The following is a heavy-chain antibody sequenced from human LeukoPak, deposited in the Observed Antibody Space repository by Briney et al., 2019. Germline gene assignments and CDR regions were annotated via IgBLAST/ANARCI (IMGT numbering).Heavy chain of an antibody. CDR3: ARGEFVGGYYPYYFDY. Sequence: GGSLRLSCAASGFTFSSYWMSWVRQAPGKGLEWVSYISSSSSTIYYADSVKGRFTISRDNAKNSLYLQMNSLRDEDTAVYYCARGEFVGGYYPYYFDYWGQGTLVTVSS. CDR2: ISSSSSTI. V-gene: IGHV3-48*02. CDR1: GFTFSSYW. D-gene: IGHD3-22*01. J-gene: IGHJ4*02.